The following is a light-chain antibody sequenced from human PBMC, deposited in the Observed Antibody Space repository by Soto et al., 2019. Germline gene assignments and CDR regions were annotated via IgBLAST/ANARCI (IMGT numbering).Light chain of an antibody. J-gene: IGLJ1*01. V-gene: IGLV2-11*01. Sequence: QSVLTQPRSVSGSPGQSVTISCTGTSSDVGGYNYVSWYQHHPGKVPKLMIYDVNKRPSGVPDRFSGSKSGNTASLTISGLQAEDEADYYCSSYAGSYTYVLGTGTKATVL. CDR1: SSDVGGYNY. CDR2: DVN. CDR3: SSYAGSYTYV.